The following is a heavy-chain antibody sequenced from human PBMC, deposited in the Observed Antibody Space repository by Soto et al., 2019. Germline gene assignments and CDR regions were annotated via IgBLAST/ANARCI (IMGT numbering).Heavy chain of an antibody. Sequence: GGSLRLSCAASGFTFGTYAMHWVRQAPGKGLEWVAVIYYDGGNRYYGDAVKGRFTISRDNSKSTLYLQMSSLRAEDTAVYYCARAFCTNGVCYYFFDYWGQGTLVTVSS. D-gene: IGHD2-8*01. V-gene: IGHV3-33*01. CDR3: ARAFCTNGVCYYFFDY. J-gene: IGHJ4*02. CDR1: GFTFGTYA. CDR2: IYYDGGNR.